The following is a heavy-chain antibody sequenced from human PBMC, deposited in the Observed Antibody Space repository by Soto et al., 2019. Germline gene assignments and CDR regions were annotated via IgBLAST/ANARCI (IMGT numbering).Heavy chain of an antibody. D-gene: IGHD4-17*01. V-gene: IGHV1-18*01. Sequence: QVQLVQSGAEVKKPGASVKVSCKASGYTFVNYGISWVRRAPGQGLEWMGWIRPYNGNTNFAQKLQGRVTMTTDTSTSTAYMELSSLRSDDTAVYYCARHSGPMTTPDYWGQGTLVTVSS. CDR3: ARHSGPMTTPDY. J-gene: IGHJ4*02. CDR1: GYTFVNYG. CDR2: IRPYNGNT.